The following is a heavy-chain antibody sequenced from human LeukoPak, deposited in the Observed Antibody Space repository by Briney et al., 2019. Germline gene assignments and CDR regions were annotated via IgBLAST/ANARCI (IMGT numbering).Heavy chain of an antibody. Sequence: GGSLRLSCAASGFTFSNYAMNWVRQAPGKGLEWVSSINANGGSTYYADSVKGRFTISRDNSKNTLYLQMNSLRAVDTAVYYCAKDQGPTMIVPFFDPWGQGTLVTVSS. CDR3: AKDQGPTMIVPFFDP. V-gene: IGHV3-23*01. D-gene: IGHD3-22*01. J-gene: IGHJ5*02. CDR2: INANGGST. CDR1: GFTFSNYA.